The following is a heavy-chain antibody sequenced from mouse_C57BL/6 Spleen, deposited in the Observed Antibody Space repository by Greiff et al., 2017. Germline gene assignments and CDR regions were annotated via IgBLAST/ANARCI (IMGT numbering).Heavy chain of an antibody. V-gene: IGHV1-55*01. Sequence: QVQLQQPGAELVKPGASVKMSCKASGYTFTGYWITWVKQRPGQGLEWFGDIYPGSGSTNYNEKFKSKSTLAVDTSSSTAYMQLSSLTSEDSAVYYCARRASWDEGFAYWGQGTLVTVSA. CDR1: GYTFTGYW. J-gene: IGHJ3*01. CDR2: IYPGSGST. CDR3: ARRASWDEGFAY. D-gene: IGHD4-1*01.